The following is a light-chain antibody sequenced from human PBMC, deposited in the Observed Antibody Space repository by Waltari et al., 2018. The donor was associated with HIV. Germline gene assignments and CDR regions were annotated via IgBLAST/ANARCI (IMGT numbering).Light chain of an antibody. V-gene: IGKV1-17*01. J-gene: IGKJ2*01. Sequence: DIQMTQSPSSLSASIGDTVTITCRASQGIGIALGWYQQRPGKAPNRLVYASSGLQTGVPPRFSGSGSGTDFTLTISSLQPEDFATYYCLQHNSYPYTVGQGTKLEIK. CDR2: ASS. CDR1: QGIGIA. CDR3: LQHNSYPYT.